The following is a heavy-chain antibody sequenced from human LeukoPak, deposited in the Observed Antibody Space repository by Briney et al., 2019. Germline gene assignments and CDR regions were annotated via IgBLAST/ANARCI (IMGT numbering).Heavy chain of an antibody. CDR3: ARHARRYYYYYGMDV. V-gene: IGHV4-39*01. CDR1: GGSISSSSYY. J-gene: IGHJ6*02. CDR2: IYYSGST. Sequence: SETLSLTCTVSGGSISSSSYYWGWIRQPPGEGLEWIGSIYYSGSTYYNPSLKSRVTISVDTSKNQFSLKLSSVTAADTAVYYCARHARRYYYYYGMDVWGQGTTVTVSS.